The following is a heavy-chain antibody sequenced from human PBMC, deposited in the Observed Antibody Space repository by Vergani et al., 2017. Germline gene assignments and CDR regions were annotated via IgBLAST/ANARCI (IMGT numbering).Heavy chain of an antibody. D-gene: IGHD5-18*01. CDR3: ARDGDTAMVTGPSSMDV. V-gene: IGHV4-61*02. CDR2: IYTSGST. Sequence: QVQLQESGPGLVKPSQTLSLTCTVSGGSISSGSYYWSWIRQPAGKGLEWIGRIYTSGSTNYNPSLKSRVTISVDTSKNQFSLKLSSVTAADTAVYYCARDGDTAMVTGPSSMDVWGQGTTVTVSS. CDR1: GGSISSGSYY. J-gene: IGHJ6*02.